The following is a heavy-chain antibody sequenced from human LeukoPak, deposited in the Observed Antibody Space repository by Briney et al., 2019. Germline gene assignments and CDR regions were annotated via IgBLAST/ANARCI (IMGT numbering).Heavy chain of an antibody. CDR1: GDPISGYSDDK. Sequence: SETLSLTCTVSGDPISGYSDDKWTWIRQPPGKGLQWIGYVYYSGSTNYNPSLRSRVTISVDTSKNQFSLKLTSVTAADTAVYYCAREYSGFDHWGQGTLVTVSS. V-gene: IGHV4-61*08. CDR3: AREYSGFDH. CDR2: VYYSGST. D-gene: IGHD1-26*01. J-gene: IGHJ4*02.